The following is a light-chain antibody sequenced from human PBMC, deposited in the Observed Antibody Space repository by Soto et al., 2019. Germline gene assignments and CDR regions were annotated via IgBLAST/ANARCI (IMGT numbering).Light chain of an antibody. CDR1: SSDVGGYNY. CDR3: RSYTSSSTLV. V-gene: IGLV2-14*01. CDR2: DVS. Sequence: QSVLTQPASVSGSLGQSITISCTGTSSDVGGYNYVSWYQQHPGKAPKLMIYDVSNRPSGVSNRFSGSKSGNTASLTISGLQAEDEADYYCRSYTSSSTLVFGTGTKVTVL. J-gene: IGLJ1*01.